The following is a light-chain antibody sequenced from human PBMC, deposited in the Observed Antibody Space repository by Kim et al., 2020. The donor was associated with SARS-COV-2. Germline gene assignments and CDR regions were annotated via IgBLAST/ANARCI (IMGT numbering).Light chain of an antibody. V-gene: IGKV1-5*01. CDR2: DAS. CDR1: QSVTNW. CDR3: QQYNTYPYT. Sequence: SASIGDRVTIPCRASQSVTNWLAWYQQKPGKAPKTLIYDASTLESGVPSRFSGGGSGTEFTLTISSLQPDDFATYYCQQYNTYPYTFGQGTKLEI. J-gene: IGKJ2*01.